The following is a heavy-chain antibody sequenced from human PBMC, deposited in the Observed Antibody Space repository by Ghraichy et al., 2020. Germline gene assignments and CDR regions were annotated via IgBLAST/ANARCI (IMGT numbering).Heavy chain of an antibody. CDR2: MSYSGRT. Sequence: SETLSLNCTVSGDSISSYYWTWLRQPPGKRLEWIGYMSYSGRTNYNPSLKSRITISMDTSKNEFSLKLSSVTAADTAVYYCARVNRGLYVLYVCGHGTTFLVSS. CDR1: GDSISSYY. D-gene: IGHD2-21*01. J-gene: IGHJ6*02. V-gene: IGHV4-59*01. CDR3: ARVNRGLYVLYV.